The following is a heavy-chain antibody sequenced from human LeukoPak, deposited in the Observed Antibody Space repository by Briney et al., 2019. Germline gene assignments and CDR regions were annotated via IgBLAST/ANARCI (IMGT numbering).Heavy chain of an antibody. V-gene: IGHV1-8*01. CDR2: MNPNSGNT. CDR3: ARDLVGATAYYYGMDV. D-gene: IGHD1-26*01. Sequence: GASVKVSCKASGYTFTSYDINWVRQATGQGLEWMGWMNPNSGNTGYAQKFQGRVTMTRNTSISTAYMELSSLRSEDTAVYYCARDLVGATAYYYGMDVWGQGTTVTVSS. J-gene: IGHJ6*02. CDR1: GYTFTSYD.